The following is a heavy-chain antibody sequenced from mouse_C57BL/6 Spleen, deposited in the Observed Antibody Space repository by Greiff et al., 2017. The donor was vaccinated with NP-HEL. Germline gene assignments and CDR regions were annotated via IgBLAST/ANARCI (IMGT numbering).Heavy chain of an antibody. CDR1: GYTFTSYW. CDR2: IYPGSGST. V-gene: IGHV1-55*01. J-gene: IGHJ4*01. CDR3: ALGVITRRGYYAMDY. D-gene: IGHD1-1*01. Sequence: QVQLQQPGAELVKPGASVKMSCKASGYTFTSYWITWVKQRPGQGLEWIGDIYPGSGSTNYNEKFKSKATLTVDTSSSTAYMQLSSLTSEDSAVYYCALGVITRRGYYAMDYWGQGTSVTVSS.